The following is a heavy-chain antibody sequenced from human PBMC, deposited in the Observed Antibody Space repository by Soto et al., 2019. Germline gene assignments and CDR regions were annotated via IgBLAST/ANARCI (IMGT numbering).Heavy chain of an antibody. V-gene: IGHV3-48*01. D-gene: IGHD3-3*01. CDR3: AREARGGDDFWSGYAFDI. CDR1: GFTFSSYS. Sequence: GGSLRLSCAASGFTFSSYSMNWVRQAPGKGLEWVSYISSSSSTIYYADSVKGRFTISRDNAKNSLYLQMNSLRAEDTAVYYCAREARGGDDFWSGYAFDIWGQGTMVTVSS. J-gene: IGHJ3*02. CDR2: ISSSSSTI.